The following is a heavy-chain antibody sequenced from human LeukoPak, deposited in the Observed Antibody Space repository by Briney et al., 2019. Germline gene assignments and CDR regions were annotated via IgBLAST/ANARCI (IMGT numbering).Heavy chain of an antibody. V-gene: IGHV3-30-3*01. CDR3: ARGTNQWELLGWFDP. CDR1: GFTFSSYA. J-gene: IGHJ5*02. Sequence: GRSLRLSCAASGFTFSSYAMHWVRQAPGKGLEWVAVISYDGSNKCYADSVKGRFTISRDNSKNTLYLQMNSLRAEDTAVYYCARGTNQWELLGWFDPWGQGTLVTVSS. CDR2: ISYDGSNK. D-gene: IGHD1-26*01.